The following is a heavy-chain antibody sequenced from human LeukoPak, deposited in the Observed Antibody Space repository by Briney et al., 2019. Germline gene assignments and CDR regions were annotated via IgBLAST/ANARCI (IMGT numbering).Heavy chain of an antibody. CDR1: GFTFSSYA. V-gene: IGHV3-9*01. CDR3: AKDFGTVPRSIDY. Sequence: QSGGSLRLSCAASGFTFSSYAMHWVRQAPGKGLGWVSGISWNSGSIGYADSVKGRFTISRDNAKNSLYLQMNSLRAEDTALYYCAKDFGTVPRSIDYWGQGTLVTVSS. D-gene: IGHD1-14*01. J-gene: IGHJ4*02. CDR2: ISWNSGSI.